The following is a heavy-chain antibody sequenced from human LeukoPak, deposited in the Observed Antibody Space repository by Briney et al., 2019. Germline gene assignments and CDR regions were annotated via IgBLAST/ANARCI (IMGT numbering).Heavy chain of an antibody. V-gene: IGHV3-23*01. CDR1: GFTSNNYA. D-gene: IGHD4-17*01. CDR2: ISGGGETA. CDR3: ARDYADYVGYFFFDY. Sequence: GGSLRLSCAASGFTSNNYAMNWVRQAPGKGLEWVSSISGGGETAYYADSAKGRFTISRDNSQNTLYLQMNSLRAEDTAVYYCARDYADYVGYFFFDYWGQGTLVTVSP. J-gene: IGHJ4*02.